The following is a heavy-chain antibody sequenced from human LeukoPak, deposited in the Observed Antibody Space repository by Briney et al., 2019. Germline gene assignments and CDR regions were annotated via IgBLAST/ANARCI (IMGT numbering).Heavy chain of an antibody. J-gene: IGHJ5*02. Sequence: ASVKVSCKASGYTFTSYDINWVRQATGQGLEWMGWMNPNSGNTGYAQKFQGRVTMTRNTSISTAYMELSSLRSEDTAVYYCVREAGATTNWFDPWGQGTLVTVSS. V-gene: IGHV1-8*01. CDR1: GYTFTSYD. CDR3: VREAGATTNWFDP. D-gene: IGHD1-26*01. CDR2: MNPNSGNT.